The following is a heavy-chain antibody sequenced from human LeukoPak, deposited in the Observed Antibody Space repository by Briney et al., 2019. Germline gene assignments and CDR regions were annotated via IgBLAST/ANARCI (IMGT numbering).Heavy chain of an antibody. J-gene: IGHJ3*02. Sequence: GGSLRLSCAASGFTFSSYEMNWVRQAPGKGLEWVSYISSSGSTIYYADPVKGRFTISRDNSKNTLYLQMNSLRAEDTAVYYCAKCVVVTAILDAFDIWGQGTMVAVSS. D-gene: IGHD2-21*02. CDR3: AKCVVVTAILDAFDI. CDR1: GFTFSSYE. V-gene: IGHV3-48*03. CDR2: ISSSGSTI.